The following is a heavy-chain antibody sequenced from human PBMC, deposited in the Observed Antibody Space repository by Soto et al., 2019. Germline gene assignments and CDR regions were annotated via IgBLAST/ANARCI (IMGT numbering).Heavy chain of an antibody. J-gene: IGHJ4*02. CDR3: ARRGYAGAVAGTVIY. Sequence: SETLSLTCTVSGGSISSSSYYWGWIRQPPGKGLEWIGSIYYSGSTYYNPSLKSRVTISVDTSKNQFSLKLSSVTAADTAVYYCARRGYAGAVAGTVIYWGQGTLVT. V-gene: IGHV4-39*01. CDR2: IYYSGST. CDR1: GGSISSSSYY. D-gene: IGHD6-19*01.